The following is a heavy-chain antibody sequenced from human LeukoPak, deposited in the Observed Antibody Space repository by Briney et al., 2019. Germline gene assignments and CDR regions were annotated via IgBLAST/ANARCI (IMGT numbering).Heavy chain of an antibody. Sequence: GGSLRLSCAASGFTFTTYAMSWVRQASGKGLEWVSSVSGNGHHTYYADSVKGRFIISSDNSKNMVFLQMNSLRVEDTALYYCVKAVGGGGYNFERGASYWGQGTLVTVSS. CDR3: VKAVGGGGYNFERGASY. V-gene: IGHV3-23*01. CDR2: VSGNGHHT. J-gene: IGHJ4*02. CDR1: GFTFTTYA. D-gene: IGHD3-22*01.